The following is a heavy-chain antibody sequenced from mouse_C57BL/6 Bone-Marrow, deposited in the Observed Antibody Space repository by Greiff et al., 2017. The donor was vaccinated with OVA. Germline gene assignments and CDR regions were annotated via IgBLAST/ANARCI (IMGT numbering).Heavy chain of an antibody. Sequence: QVQLQQSDAELVKPGASVKISCKVSGYTFTDHTIHWMKQRPEQGLEWIGYIYPRDGSTKYNEKFKGKATLTADKSSSTAYMQLNSLTSEDSAVYCCARRVFITTVVAHYYAMDYWGQGTSVTVSS. CDR2: IYPRDGST. J-gene: IGHJ4*01. V-gene: IGHV1-78*01. D-gene: IGHD1-1*01. CDR1: GYTFTDHT. CDR3: ARRVFITTVVAHYYAMDY.